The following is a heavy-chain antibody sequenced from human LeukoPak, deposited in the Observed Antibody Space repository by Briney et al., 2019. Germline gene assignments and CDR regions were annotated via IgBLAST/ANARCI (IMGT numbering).Heavy chain of an antibody. V-gene: IGHV1-69*04. CDR3: ARVRYYYDSSGYYHSYYFDY. Sequence: VASVKVSCKASGGTFSSYAISWVRQAPGQGLEWMGRIIPILGIANYAQKFQGRVTITADKSTSTAYMELSSLRSEDTAVYYCARVRYYYDSSGYYHSYYFDYWGQGTLVTVSS. CDR2: IIPILGIA. J-gene: IGHJ4*02. D-gene: IGHD3-22*01. CDR1: GGTFSSYA.